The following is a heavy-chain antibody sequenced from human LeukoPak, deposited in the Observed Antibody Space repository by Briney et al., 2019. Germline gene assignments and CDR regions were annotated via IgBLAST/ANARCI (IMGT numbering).Heavy chain of an antibody. D-gene: IGHD5-18*01. V-gene: IGHV3-74*01. CDR3: ARDDAGYSYDPRGWFDP. CDR1: GFTFSSYW. CDR2: INSDGSST. Sequence: PGGSLRLSCAASGFTFSSYWMHWVRQAPGKGLVWVSRINSDGSSTSYADSVKGRFTISRDNAKNTLYLQMNSLRAEDTAVYYCARDDAGYSYDPRGWFDPWGQRTLVTVSS. J-gene: IGHJ5*02.